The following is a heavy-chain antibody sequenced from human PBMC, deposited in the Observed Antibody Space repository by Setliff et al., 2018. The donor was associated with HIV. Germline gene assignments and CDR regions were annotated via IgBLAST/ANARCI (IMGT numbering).Heavy chain of an antibody. CDR3: ARPTTGLGGGAAFDI. J-gene: IGHJ3*02. Sequence: SETLSLTCVVSGYSISSRDYYWGWIRQPPGKGLEWIGNILYGGTTYYTPSLKSRVSISVDTSRNQFSLRLNSVTAADTAIYYCARPTTGLGGGAAFDIWGQGTMVTVSS. CDR1: GYSISSRDYY. V-gene: IGHV4-39*01. D-gene: IGHD2-8*01. CDR2: ILYGGTT.